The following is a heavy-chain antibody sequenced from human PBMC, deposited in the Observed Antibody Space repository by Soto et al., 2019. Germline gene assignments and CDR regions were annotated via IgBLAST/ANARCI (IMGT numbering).Heavy chain of an antibody. J-gene: IGHJ6*02. CDR3: AVSRPERHYYYGMDV. CDR2: IYSGGST. CDR1: GFTVSSNY. V-gene: IGHV3-53*01. Sequence: PGGSLRLSCAASGFTVSSNYMSWVRQAPGKGLEWVSVIYSGGSTYYADSVKGRFTISRDNSKNTLYLQMNSLRAEDTAVYYCAVSRPERHYYYGMDVWGQGTTAPVSS.